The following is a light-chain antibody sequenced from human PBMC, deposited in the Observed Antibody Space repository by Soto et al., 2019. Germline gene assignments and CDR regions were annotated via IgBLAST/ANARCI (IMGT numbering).Light chain of an antibody. CDR3: CSYAGSSSYV. V-gene: IGLV2-23*01. CDR2: EGS. CDR1: SSDVGSYNL. Sequence: HSALTQPASVSGSPGQSITISCTGTSSDVGSYNLVSWYQQHPGKAPKLMIYEGSKRHSGVSNRFSGSKSGNTASLTISGLQAEDEADYYCCSYAGSSSYVFGTGTKVTVL. J-gene: IGLJ1*01.